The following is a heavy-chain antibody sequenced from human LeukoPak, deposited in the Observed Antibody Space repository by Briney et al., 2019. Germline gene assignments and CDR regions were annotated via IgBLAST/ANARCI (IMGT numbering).Heavy chain of an antibody. J-gene: IGHJ4*02. CDR3: ARVESWESNISNYLDY. V-gene: IGHV1-69*05. Sequence: ASVKVSCKASGGTFSSYAISWVRQAPGQGLEWMGGIIPIFGTANYAHKFQGRVTMTRDMSTSTVYMELSSLRSEDTAVYYCARVESWESNISNYLDYWGQGTLVTVSS. CDR1: GGTFSSYA. CDR2: IIPIFGTA. D-gene: IGHD3-10*01.